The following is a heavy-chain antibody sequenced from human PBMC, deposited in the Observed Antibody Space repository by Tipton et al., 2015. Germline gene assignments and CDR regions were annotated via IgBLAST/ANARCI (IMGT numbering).Heavy chain of an antibody. CDR2: IHKSGTT. CDR3: ARVRDYDFWSGTSYCFDY. D-gene: IGHD3-3*01. Sequence: TLSLTCTVSGGSVNSGTYYWSWIRQPPGKGLEWIGYIHKSGTTNYNPSLNSRVTISVDTSKDQFSLKLSSVTAADTAVYYCARVRDYDFWSGTSYCFDYWGQGTLVTVSS. CDR1: GGSVNSGTYY. J-gene: IGHJ4*02. V-gene: IGHV4-61*01.